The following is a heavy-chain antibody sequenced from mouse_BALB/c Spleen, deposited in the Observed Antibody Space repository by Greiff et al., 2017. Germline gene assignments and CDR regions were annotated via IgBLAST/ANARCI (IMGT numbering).Heavy chain of an antibody. CDR2: IYYSGTI. Sequence: EVKLVESGPGLVKPSQTVSLTCTVTGISITTGNYRWSWIRQFPGNKLEWIGYIYYSGTITYNPSLTSRTTITRDTSKNQFFLEMNSLTAEDTATYYCARAYYYGSLDYWGQGTTLTVSS. J-gene: IGHJ2*01. V-gene: IGHV3-5*02. CDR3: ARAYYYGSLDY. D-gene: IGHD1-1*01. CDR1: GISITTGNYR.